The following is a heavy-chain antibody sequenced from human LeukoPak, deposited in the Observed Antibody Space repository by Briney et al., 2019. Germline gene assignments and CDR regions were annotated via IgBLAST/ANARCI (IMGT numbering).Heavy chain of an antibody. Sequence: ASVKVSCKASGYTFTSYGISWVRQAPGQGLEWMGWISAYNGNTNYAQKLRGRVTMTTDTSTSTAYMELRSLRSDDTAVYYCARDSTYYDSSGYYHRLDYWGQGTLVTVSS. J-gene: IGHJ4*02. CDR1: GYTFTSYG. CDR3: ARDSTYYDSSGYYHRLDY. D-gene: IGHD3-22*01. V-gene: IGHV1-18*01. CDR2: ISAYNGNT.